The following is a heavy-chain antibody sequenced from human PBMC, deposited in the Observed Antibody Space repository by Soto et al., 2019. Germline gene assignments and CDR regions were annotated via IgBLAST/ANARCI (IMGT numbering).Heavy chain of an antibody. V-gene: IGHV5-51*01. D-gene: IGHD6-19*01. CDR3: ARSRSSGWYYYYYGMDV. Sequence: PGESLKISCKGSGYSFTSYWIGWVRQMPGKGLKWMGIIYPGDSDTRYSPSFQGQVTISADKSISTAYLQWSSLKASDTAIYYCARSRSSGWYYYYYGMDVWGQGTTVTVSS. CDR1: GYSFTSYW. J-gene: IGHJ6*02. CDR2: IYPGDSDT.